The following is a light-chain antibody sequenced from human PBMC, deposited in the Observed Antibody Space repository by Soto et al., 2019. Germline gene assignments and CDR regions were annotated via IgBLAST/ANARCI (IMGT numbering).Light chain of an antibody. V-gene: IGKV1-8*01. CDR1: QGISSY. Sequence: AILMTQSPSSFSASTGDRVTNTCRASQGISSYLAWYQQKPGKAPKLLIYAASTLQSGVPSRFSGSGSGTDFTLTISCLQSEDFATYYCQQYYSYPRTFGQGTKVDI. CDR3: QQYYSYPRT. CDR2: AAS. J-gene: IGKJ1*01.